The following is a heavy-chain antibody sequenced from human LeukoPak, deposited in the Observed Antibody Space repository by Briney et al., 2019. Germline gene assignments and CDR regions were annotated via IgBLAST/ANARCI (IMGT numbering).Heavy chain of an antibody. D-gene: IGHD3-10*01. CDR1: GGSFSGYY. CDR3: ARGRGWFGGLFAPDYPCLFDY. J-gene: IGHJ4*02. CDR2: INHSGST. V-gene: IGHV4-34*01. Sequence: PSETLSLTCAVYGGSFSGYYWSWIRQPPGKGLEWIGEINHSGSTNYNPSLKSRVTISVDTSKNQFSLKLSSVTAADTAVYYCARGRGWFGGLFAPDYPCLFDYWGQGTLVTVSS.